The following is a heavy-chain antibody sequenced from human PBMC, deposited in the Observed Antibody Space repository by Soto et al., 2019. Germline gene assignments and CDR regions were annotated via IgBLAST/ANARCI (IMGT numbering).Heavy chain of an antibody. CDR1: GGSVSSGSYC. J-gene: IGHJ6*02. D-gene: IGHD3-16*02. V-gene: IGHV4-61*01. CDR3: AIAPVRSLRRYYYYGMDV. CDR2: ISYSGST. Sequence: SETLSLTCTVSGGSVSSGSYCSSWIRQPPGKGLEWIGYISYSGSTNYNPSLKSRVTISVDTSKNQFSLKLISVTAADTAVYYFAIAPVRSLRRYYYYGMDVWGQGTTVTVS.